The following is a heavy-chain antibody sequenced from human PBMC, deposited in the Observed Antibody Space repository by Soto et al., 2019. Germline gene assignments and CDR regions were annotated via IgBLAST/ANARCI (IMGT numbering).Heavy chain of an antibody. D-gene: IGHD4-17*01. CDR3: ANYGGPRDWFDP. J-gene: IGHJ5*02. V-gene: IGHV3-30*18. CDR2: ISYDGSNK. CDR1: GFTFSSYG. Sequence: PGGSLRLSCAASGFTFSSYGMPWVRQAPGKGLEWVAVISYDGSNKYYADSVKGRFTISRDNSKNTLYLQMNSLRAEDTAVYYGANYGGPRDWFDPWGQGTLVTVSS.